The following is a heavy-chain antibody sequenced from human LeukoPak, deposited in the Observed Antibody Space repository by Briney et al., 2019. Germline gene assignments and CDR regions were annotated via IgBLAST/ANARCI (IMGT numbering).Heavy chain of an antibody. J-gene: IGHJ4*02. D-gene: IGHD3-9*01. CDR1: GYTFTSYD. CDR2: MNPNSGNT. Sequence: ASVKVSCTASGYTFTSYDINWVRQATGQGREWMGWMNPNSGNTGYAQKFQGRVTMTRNTSISTAYMELSSLRSDDTAVYYCARDFETYKGIPAFGYWGQGTLVTVS. CDR3: ARDFETYKGIPAFGY. V-gene: IGHV1-8*01.